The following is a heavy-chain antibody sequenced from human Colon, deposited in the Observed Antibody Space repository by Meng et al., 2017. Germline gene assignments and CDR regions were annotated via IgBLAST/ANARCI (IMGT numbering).Heavy chain of an antibody. CDR3: ARRVAGGLGNHFDY. V-gene: IGHV4-34*12. CDR1: GCSCSGYY. D-gene: IGHD3-16*01. J-gene: IGHJ4*02. Sequence: QLQKWAAGALMHSAPPSLTASSDGCSCSGYYWNWIRQSPGKGLEGIGQIIYSENTIYNTSLKNRITTLIDTTKNQFSMNMMSATAADTAVNYCARRVAGGLGNHFDYWGQGTLVTVSS. CDR2: IIYSENT.